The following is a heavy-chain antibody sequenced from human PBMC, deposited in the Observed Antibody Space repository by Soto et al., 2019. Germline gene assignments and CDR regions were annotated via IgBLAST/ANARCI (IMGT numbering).Heavy chain of an antibody. V-gene: IGHV3-7*01. J-gene: IGHJ4*02. D-gene: IGHD6-13*01. CDR3: ARDRRALAAAGTEGYFDY. CDR2: IKQDGSEK. Sequence: EVQLVESGGGLVQPGGSLRLSCAASGFTFSSYWMSWVRQAPGKGLEWVANIKQDGSEKYYVESVKGRFTISRDNAKNSLYLQMNSLRAEDTAVYYCARDRRALAAAGTEGYFDYWGQGTLVTVSS. CDR1: GFTFSSYW.